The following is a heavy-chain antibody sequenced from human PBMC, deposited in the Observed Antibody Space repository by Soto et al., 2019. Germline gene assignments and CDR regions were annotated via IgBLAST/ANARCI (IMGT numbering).Heavy chain of an antibody. CDR1: GFSFSDHN. CDR2: ISSSSSYI. CDR3: ARVMGIAVAESGDYYYGMDV. D-gene: IGHD6-19*01. J-gene: IGHJ6*02. V-gene: IGHV3-21*01. Sequence: GGSLRLSCAASGFSFSDHNMDWVRQAPGKGLEWVSSISSSSSYIYYADSVKGRFTISRDNAKNSLYLQMNSLRAEDTAVYYCARVMGIAVAESGDYYYGMDVWGQGTTVTVSS.